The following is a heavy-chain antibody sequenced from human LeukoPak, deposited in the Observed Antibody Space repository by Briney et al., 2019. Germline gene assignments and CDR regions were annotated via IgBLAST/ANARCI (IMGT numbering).Heavy chain of an antibody. CDR1: GGSISSSSYY. Sequence: PSETLSLTCTVSGGSISSSSYYWGWIRQPPGRGLEWIGSIYYSGSTYYNPSLKSRVTISVDTSKNQFSLKLSSVTPADTAVYYCVRHSSWYFNWYFDLWGRGTLVTVSS. J-gene: IGHJ2*01. CDR3: VRHSSWYFNWYFDL. CDR2: IYYSGST. D-gene: IGHD6-13*01. V-gene: IGHV4-39*01.